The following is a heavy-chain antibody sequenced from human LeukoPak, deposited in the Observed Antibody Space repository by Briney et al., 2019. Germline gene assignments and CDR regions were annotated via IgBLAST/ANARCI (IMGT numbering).Heavy chain of an antibody. D-gene: IGHD6-19*01. Sequence: GGSLRLSCAASGFTFSSYGMHWVRQAPGKGLEWVAVIWYDGSNKYYADSVKGRFTISRDNSKNTLYLQMNSLRAEDTAVYYCAREEWLESGFDYYYYGMDVWGQGTTVTVSS. CDR3: AREEWLESGFDYYYYGMDV. CDR2: IWYDGSNK. V-gene: IGHV3-33*01. CDR1: GFTFSSYG. J-gene: IGHJ6*02.